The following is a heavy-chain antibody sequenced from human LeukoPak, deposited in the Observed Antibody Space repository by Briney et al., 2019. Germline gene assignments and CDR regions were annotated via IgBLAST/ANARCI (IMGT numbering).Heavy chain of an antibody. D-gene: IGHD1-26*01. CDR3: AKAGSIRFDY. CDR1: GFTLSSYA. J-gene: IGHJ4*02. V-gene: IGHV3-23*01. CDR2: SSGSGGGT. Sequence: GGSLRLSCAASGFTLSSYAMSWVRQAPGKGLEWVSGSSGSGGGTYYADSVKGRFTISRDNSKNTLYLQMNSLRAEDTAIYYCAKAGSIRFDYWGQGTLVTVSS.